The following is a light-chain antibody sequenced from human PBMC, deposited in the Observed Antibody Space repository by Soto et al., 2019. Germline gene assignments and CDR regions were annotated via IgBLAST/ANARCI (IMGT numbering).Light chain of an antibody. CDR2: EAS. CDR1: QGISSH. V-gene: IGKV1-9*01. J-gene: IGKJ4*01. CDR3: QHLHNYPLT. Sequence: IQLTQSPAFLSASVGDRATITCRASQGISSHLVWYQQKPGKAPKLLIYEASTLQSGVPSRFSGSGSGTELTLTISSLQPEDFATYYCQHLHNYPLTFGGGTKVEIK.